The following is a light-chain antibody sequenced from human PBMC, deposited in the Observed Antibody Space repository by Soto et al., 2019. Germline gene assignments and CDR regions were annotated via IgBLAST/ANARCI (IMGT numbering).Light chain of an antibody. J-gene: IGKJ1*01. V-gene: IGKV3-20*01. CDR3: HHYGTSWT. CDR2: GAS. Sequence: EIVLTQSPGTLSLSPGERGTLTCRASQSVRSTFLAWYQQKPGQAPSLLISGASSRATGIPDRFSGSGSGTDFPITISRLEPEDFAVYYCHHYGTSWTFGQGTKVEI. CDR1: QSVRSTF.